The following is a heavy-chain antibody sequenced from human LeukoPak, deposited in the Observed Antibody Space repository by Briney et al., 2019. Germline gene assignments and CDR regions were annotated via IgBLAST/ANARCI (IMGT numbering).Heavy chain of an antibody. CDR2: MSPNSGNT. Sequence: GASVKVSCKASGGTFSSYAINWVRQVTGQGLEWMGWMSPNSGNTGYAQKFQGRVTMTRITSITTAYMELNSLRSEDTAVYYCARRADSYDSSAYYVWGQGTLVTVSS. D-gene: IGHD3-22*01. J-gene: IGHJ4*02. CDR3: ARRADSYDSSAYYV. V-gene: IGHV1-8*02. CDR1: GGTFSSYA.